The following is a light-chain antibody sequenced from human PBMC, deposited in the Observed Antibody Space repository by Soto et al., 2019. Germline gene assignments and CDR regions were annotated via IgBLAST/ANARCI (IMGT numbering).Light chain of an antibody. V-gene: IGKV3-15*01. CDR3: QQSNNWPLS. J-gene: IGKJ4*01. CDR1: QSVNSR. CDR2: GAS. Sequence: EIVMTQSPATLSVSPGDRVTLSCRASQSVNSRLAWYQQNPGQAPMLLIYGASTRATDIPARFSGSGSGTEFTLTISSLQSEDFGVYYCQQSNNWPLSFGGGTKVEIK.